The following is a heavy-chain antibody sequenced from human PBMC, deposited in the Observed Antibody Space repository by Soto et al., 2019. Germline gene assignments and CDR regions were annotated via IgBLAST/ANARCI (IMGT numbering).Heavy chain of an antibody. CDR3: TTVIDRQYYYYGMDV. Sequence: GGSLRLSCAGSAFTFSDYYMSWMRRAPGKEMEWVGRIKSKTDGGTTDYAAPVKGRFTISRDDSKNTLYLQMNSLKNEDTAVYYCTTVIDRQYYYYGMDVWGQGTTVTVSS. D-gene: IGHD3-22*01. J-gene: IGHJ6*02. CDR2: IKSKTDGGTT. V-gene: IGHV3-15*01. CDR1: AFTFSDYY.